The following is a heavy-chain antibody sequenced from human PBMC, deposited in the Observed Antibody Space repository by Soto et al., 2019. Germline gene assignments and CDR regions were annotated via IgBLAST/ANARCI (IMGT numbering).Heavy chain of an antibody. CDR2: IIPIFGTA. V-gene: IGHV1-69*13. CDR3: AIENCSGGSCYSNY. J-gene: IGHJ4*02. CDR1: GGTFSSYA. Sequence: SVKVSCKASGGTFSSYAISCVRQAPGQGLEWMGGIIPIFGTANYAQKFQGRVTITADESTSTAYMELSSLRSEDTAVYYCAIENCSGGSCYSNYWGQGTLVTVSS. D-gene: IGHD2-15*01.